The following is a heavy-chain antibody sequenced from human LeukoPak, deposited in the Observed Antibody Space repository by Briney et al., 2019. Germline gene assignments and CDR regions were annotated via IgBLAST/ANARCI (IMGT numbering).Heavy chain of an antibody. J-gene: IGHJ4*02. CDR1: GFTVRTHY. CDR3: ARGSSSGYWSTNLHYFDY. Sequence: GGSLRLSCEASGFTVRTHYMSWVRQAPGKGLEWVSVLHSGGNTFYADSVKGRFTISRDNSKNTLYIQMNSLRAEDTAVYYCARGSSSGYWSTNLHYFDYWGQGTLVTVSS. CDR2: LHSGGNT. V-gene: IGHV3-66*01. D-gene: IGHD3-22*01.